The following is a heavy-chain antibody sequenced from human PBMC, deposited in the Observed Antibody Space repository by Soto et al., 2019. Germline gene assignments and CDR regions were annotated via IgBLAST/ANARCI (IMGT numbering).Heavy chain of an antibody. CDR3: ACLPNPRGPCDF. Sequence: EVQLVESGGGLVQPGESLRLSCAASGFTFSSSSMHWVRQAPGKGLVWVSRINSDGSTTQYADSVRGRFTISRDKGKNTLFLEVNSLTLEDTAVYFCACLPNPRGPCDFWGQGTLVTVSS. J-gene: IGHJ4*02. V-gene: IGHV3-74*03. D-gene: IGHD3-10*01. CDR2: INSDGSTT. CDR1: GFTFSSSS.